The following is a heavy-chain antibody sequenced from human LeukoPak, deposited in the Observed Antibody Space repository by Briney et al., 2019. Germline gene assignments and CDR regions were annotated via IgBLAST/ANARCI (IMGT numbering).Heavy chain of an antibody. D-gene: IGHD2-8*01. CDR1: GGSISSSTYY. Sequence: PSETLSLTCTVSGGSISSSTYYCVWIRQPPGKGLEWIVRIYYSGSTYYNPSLKSRVTISGDTSKNQFSLKLNSVTAADTAVYYCARLQYCTDGVCSFAFDIWGQGTMVTVSS. CDR3: ARLQYCTDGVCSFAFDI. CDR2: IYYSGST. V-gene: IGHV4-39*01. J-gene: IGHJ3*02.